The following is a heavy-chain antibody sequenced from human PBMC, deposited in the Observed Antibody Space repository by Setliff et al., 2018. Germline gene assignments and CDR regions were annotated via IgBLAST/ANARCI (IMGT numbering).Heavy chain of an antibody. CDR1: GFPFSSYA. Sequence: GGSLRLSCAASGFPFSSYALSWVRQAPGKGLEWVSAISGTGGSTYNADSVKGRFNISRDNSKNTLYLQMNSLRAEDTAVYYCAKDLLVSGSYYYYYYMDVWGKGTTVTVSS. J-gene: IGHJ6*03. V-gene: IGHV3-23*01. D-gene: IGHD1-26*01. CDR3: AKDLLVSGSYYYYYYMDV. CDR2: ISGTGGST.